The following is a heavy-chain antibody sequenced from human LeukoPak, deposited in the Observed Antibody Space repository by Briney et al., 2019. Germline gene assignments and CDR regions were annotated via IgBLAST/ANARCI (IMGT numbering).Heavy chain of an antibody. D-gene: IGHD3-9*01. CDR1: GYTFTGYY. CDR2: INPNSGGT. Sequence: ASVKVSCKASGYTFTGYYIHWVRQAPGQGLEWMGWINPNSGGTNYAQKFQGRVTMTRDTSTSTAYMELKSLTSDDTAVYFCARTGHYQFDSWGQGTLVTVSS. CDR3: ARTGHYQFDS. J-gene: IGHJ4*02. V-gene: IGHV1-2*02.